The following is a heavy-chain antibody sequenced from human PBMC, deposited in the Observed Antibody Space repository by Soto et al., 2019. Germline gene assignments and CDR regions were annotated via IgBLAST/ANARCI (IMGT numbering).Heavy chain of an antibody. J-gene: IGHJ6*02. Sequence: VESVNGSGKGCGYRLTSYVIGWVRQMPGKGLEWMGIIYPGDSDTRYGPSFQDQVTISDDKSISTAYLQWSSMKASDTAMYYCARQEAGYSYSSRRLSGMDVWGQGTTVTVSS. CDR1: GYRLTSYV. V-gene: IGHV5-51*01. CDR2: IYPGDSDT. D-gene: IGHD5-18*01. CDR3: ARQEAGYSYSSRRLSGMDV.